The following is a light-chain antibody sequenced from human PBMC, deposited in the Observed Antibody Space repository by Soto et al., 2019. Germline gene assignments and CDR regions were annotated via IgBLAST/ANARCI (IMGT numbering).Light chain of an antibody. CDR2: EVS. CDR3: SAFATSRAYV. J-gene: IGLJ1*01. Sequence: QSVLTQPASVSGSPGQSITISCTGTSSDVGAYNYVSWYQQQSGKAPKLLIHEVSNRPAGVSDRFSGSKSGNTASLTIFGLQAEDEADYYCSAFATSRAYVFGIGTKVTVL. CDR1: SSDVGAYNY. V-gene: IGLV2-14*01.